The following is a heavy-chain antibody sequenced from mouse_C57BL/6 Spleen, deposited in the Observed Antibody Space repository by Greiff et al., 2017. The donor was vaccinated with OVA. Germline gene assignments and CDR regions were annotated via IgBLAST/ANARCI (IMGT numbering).Heavy chain of an antibody. CDR3: AREETAQASFAY. J-gene: IGHJ3*01. D-gene: IGHD3-2*02. V-gene: IGHV1-52*01. CDR1: GYTFTSYW. Sequence: QVQLQQPGAELVRPGSSVKLSCKASGYTFTSYWMHWVKQRPIQGLEWIGNIDPSDSETHYNQKFKDKATLTVDKSSSTAYMQLSSLTSEDSAVYYGAREETAQASFAYWGQGTLVTVSA. CDR2: IDPSDSET.